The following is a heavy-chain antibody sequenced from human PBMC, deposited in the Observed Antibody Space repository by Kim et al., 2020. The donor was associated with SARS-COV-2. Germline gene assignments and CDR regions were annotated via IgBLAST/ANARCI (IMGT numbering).Heavy chain of an antibody. J-gene: IGHJ4*02. Sequence: GGSLRLSCSVSGFTFSSYAMHWVRQTPGKGLEYVSTITSDGDTTYYPDSVKGRFTISRDNSKNTLYLQMSSLRAEDTSVYYCVKARAGNYFSGDFEYWGEGT. V-gene: IGHV3-64D*08. CDR2: ITSDGDTT. CDR3: VKARAGNYFSGDFEY. CDR1: GFTFSSYA. D-gene: IGHD3-10*01.